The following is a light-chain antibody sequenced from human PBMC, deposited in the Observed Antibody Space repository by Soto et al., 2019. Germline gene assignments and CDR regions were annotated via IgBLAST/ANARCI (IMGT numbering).Light chain of an antibody. J-gene: IGKJ5*01. CDR3: QQYSNWPPIT. CDR2: GAS. Sequence: EIVMPQSPATLSVSPGERATLSCRASQSVSGNLAWYQQKPGQAPRLLIYGASTRATGIPARFSGSGSGTEFTPTISSLQSEDFAVYYCQQYSNWPPITFGQGTRLEIK. CDR1: QSVSGN. V-gene: IGKV3-15*01.